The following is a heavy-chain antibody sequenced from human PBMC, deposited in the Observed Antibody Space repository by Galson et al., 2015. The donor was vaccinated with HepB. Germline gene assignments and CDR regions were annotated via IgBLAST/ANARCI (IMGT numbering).Heavy chain of an antibody. CDR1: GYTFTSYG. Sequence: SVKVSCKASGYTFTSYGISWVRQAPGQGLEWMGWISAYNGNTSYAQKLQGRVTMTTDTSTSTAYMELRSLRSDDTAVYYCARDFSFRDYVVPAGVDVWGQGTTVTVSS. V-gene: IGHV1-18*04. CDR2: ISAYNGNT. D-gene: IGHD2-2*01. J-gene: IGHJ6*02. CDR3: ARDFSFRDYVVPAGVDV.